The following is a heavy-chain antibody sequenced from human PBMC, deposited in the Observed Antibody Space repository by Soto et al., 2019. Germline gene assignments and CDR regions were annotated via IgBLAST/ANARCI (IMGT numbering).Heavy chain of an antibody. CDR3: ARDHQGGMDV. CDR1: GFTFSSYT. Sequence: GGSLRLSCAASGFTFSSYTMNWVRQAPGKGLEWVSSISSSSSYTYYADSLKGRFTISRDNAKNSLYLQMNSLRGEDTAVYYCARDHQGGMDVWGQGTTVTVSS. V-gene: IGHV3-21*01. J-gene: IGHJ6*02. D-gene: IGHD2-2*01. CDR2: ISSSSSYT.